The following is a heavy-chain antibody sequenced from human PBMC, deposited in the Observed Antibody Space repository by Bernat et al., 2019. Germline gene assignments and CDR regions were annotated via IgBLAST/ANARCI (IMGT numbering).Heavy chain of an antibody. Sequence: QVQLVESGGGVVQPGRSLRLSCAASGFTFSSYAMHWVRQAPGKGLEGVAVISYDGSNKYYADSVKGRFTISRDNSKNTLYLQMNSLRAEDTAVYYCARDQQWLWELDYWGQGTLVTVSS. CDR1: GFTFSSYA. J-gene: IGHJ4*02. CDR2: ISYDGSNK. D-gene: IGHD6-19*01. V-gene: IGHV3-30-3*01. CDR3: ARDQQWLWELDY.